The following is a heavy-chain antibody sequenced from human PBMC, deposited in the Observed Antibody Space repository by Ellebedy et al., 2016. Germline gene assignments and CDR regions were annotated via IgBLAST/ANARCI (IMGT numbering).Heavy chain of an antibody. J-gene: IGHJ6*03. D-gene: IGHD2-2*01. CDR3: ARESRGVVVLPDAKYFHHYMDV. V-gene: IGHV4-34*01. CDR2: IDQSGST. CDR1: GFTFSTYA. Sequence: GSLRLSXAASGFTFSTYAMSWIRQSPGKGLECIGEIDQSGSTNYNPSLESRVTISRDTSKNQFSLKLNSVTAADTAIYYCARESRGVVVLPDAKYFHHYMDVWGEGTTVTVSS.